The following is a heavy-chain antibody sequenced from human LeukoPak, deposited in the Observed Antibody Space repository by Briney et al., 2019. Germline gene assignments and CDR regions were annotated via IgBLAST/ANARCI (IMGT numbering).Heavy chain of an antibody. CDR1: GDSISTYY. J-gene: IGHJ5*02. CDR3: ARDRRHSYGSYFDP. D-gene: IGHD5-18*01. V-gene: IGHV4-59*01. CDR2: IYNSGST. Sequence: SETLSLTCTVSGDSISTYYWSWIRQPPGKGLVWIGYIYNSGSTNYNPSLKSRVTISVDTSKTQFSLKLTSVTAADTAVYYCARDRRHSYGSYFDPWGQGTLVTVSS.